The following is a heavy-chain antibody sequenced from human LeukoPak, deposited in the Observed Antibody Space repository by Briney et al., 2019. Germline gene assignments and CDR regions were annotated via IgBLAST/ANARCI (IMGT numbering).Heavy chain of an antibody. CDR3: AKEGGYNYGYLDS. D-gene: IGHD5-18*01. V-gene: IGHV3-23*01. Sequence: GGSLRLSCADSGFSYSSYAMSWVRQAPGKGMKGVSTISGSGETYYVDSVKGRFTISRDNSKNTLYLQMNSLRAEDTAVYYCAKEGGYNYGYLDSWGQGTLVTVSS. CDR2: ISGSGET. J-gene: IGHJ4*02. CDR1: GFSYSSYA.